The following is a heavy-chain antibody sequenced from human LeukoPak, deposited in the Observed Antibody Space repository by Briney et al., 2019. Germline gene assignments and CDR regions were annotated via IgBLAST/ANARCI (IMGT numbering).Heavy chain of an antibody. CDR2: ISYDGSNK. CDR1: GFTFSSYA. CDR3: ARDLAYCSSTSCYTGFDY. J-gene: IGHJ4*02. V-gene: IGHV3-30-3*01. D-gene: IGHD2-2*02. Sequence: GGSLRLSCAASGFTFSSYAMHWVRQAPGKGLEWVSVISYDGSNKYYADSVKGRFTISRDNSKNTLYLQMNSLRAEDTAVYYCARDLAYCSSTSCYTGFDYWGQGTLVTVSS.